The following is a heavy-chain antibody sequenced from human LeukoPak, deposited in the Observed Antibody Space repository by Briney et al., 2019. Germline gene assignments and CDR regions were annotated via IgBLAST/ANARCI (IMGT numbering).Heavy chain of an antibody. CDR3: ARGQYDYNYFDY. CDR1: GFTFSSYE. Sequence: PGGSLRLSCAASGFTFSSYEMNWVRQAPGKGLEWVSYISSSGSTIYYADSVKGRFTISRDNAKNSLYLQMNSLRAEDTAVYYCARGQYDYNYFDYWGRGTLVTVSS. D-gene: IGHD5-12*01. CDR2: ISSSGSTI. V-gene: IGHV3-48*03. J-gene: IGHJ4*02.